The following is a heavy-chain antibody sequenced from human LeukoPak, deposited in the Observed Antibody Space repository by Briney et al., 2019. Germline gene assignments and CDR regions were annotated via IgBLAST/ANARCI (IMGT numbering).Heavy chain of an antibody. J-gene: IGHJ4*02. D-gene: IGHD2-15*01. CDR1: GFTFSSYA. CDR3: AKEYCTGGSCYLGTLDY. CDR2: ISWNSGSI. Sequence: GGSLRLSCAASGFTFSSYAMYWVRQAPGKGLEWVSGISWNSGSIGYADSVKGRFTISRDNAKNSLFLQMNSLRAEDAALYYCAKEYCTGGSCYLGTLDYWGQGTLVTVSS. V-gene: IGHV3-9*01.